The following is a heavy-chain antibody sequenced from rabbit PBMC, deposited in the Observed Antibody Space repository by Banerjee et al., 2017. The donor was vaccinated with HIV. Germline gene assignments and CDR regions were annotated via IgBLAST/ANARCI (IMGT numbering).Heavy chain of an antibody. CDR1: GFDFSSNV. J-gene: IGHJ4*01. Sequence: QQQLEESGGGLVKPEGSLTLTCKASGFDFSSNVMCWFRQAPGKGLEWIACINTSSGNTVYATWAKGRFTISKTSWTTVTLQMTSLTAADTATYFCARDLAGVIGWNFDLWGPGTLVTVS. D-gene: IGHD4-1*01. CDR3: ARDLAGVIGWNFDL. V-gene: IGHV1S45*01. CDR2: INTSSGNT.